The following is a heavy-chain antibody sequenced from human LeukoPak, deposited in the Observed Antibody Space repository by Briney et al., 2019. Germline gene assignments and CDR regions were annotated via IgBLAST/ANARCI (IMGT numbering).Heavy chain of an antibody. Sequence: SGGSLRLSCAASRFTFNTYAVNWVRHAPGKGLEWVSYISGSGKTIYYADSVKGRFTISRDNTKNSLYLQMNSLGAEDTAVYYCARDWDVDTAMVTVDYWGQGTLVTVSS. CDR2: ISGSGKTI. CDR3: ARDWDVDTAMVTVDY. J-gene: IGHJ4*02. V-gene: IGHV3-48*01. CDR1: RFTFNTYA. D-gene: IGHD5-18*01.